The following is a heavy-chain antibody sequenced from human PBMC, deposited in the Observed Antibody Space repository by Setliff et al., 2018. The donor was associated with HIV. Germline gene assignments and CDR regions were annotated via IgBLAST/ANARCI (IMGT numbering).Heavy chain of an antibody. V-gene: IGHV1-2*02. Sequence: ASVKVSCKASGYTFTSYAMNWVRQAPGQGLEWMGWISPNNAGTRIPRTFRGRVTLTRNTSITTAYMELSSLGSEDTAVYYCARVIGYFSGWYLKYWGQGTLVTVSS. D-gene: IGHD6-19*01. CDR3: ARVIGYFSGWYLKY. CDR2: ISPNNAGT. J-gene: IGHJ4*02. CDR1: GYTFTSYA.